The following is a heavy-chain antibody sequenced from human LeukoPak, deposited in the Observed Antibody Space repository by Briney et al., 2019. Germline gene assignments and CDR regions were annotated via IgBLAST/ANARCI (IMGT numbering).Heavy chain of an antibody. V-gene: IGHV3-21*01. CDR2: ISSSSSYI. CDR3: ARGRSEGMATAY. D-gene: IGHD5-24*01. Sequence: GGSLRLSCAASGFTFSSYSMNWVRQAPGKGLEWVSSISSSSSYIYYADSVKGRFTISRDNAENSLYLQMNSLRAEDTAVYYCARGRSEGMATAYWGQGTLVTVSS. CDR1: GFTFSSYS. J-gene: IGHJ4*02.